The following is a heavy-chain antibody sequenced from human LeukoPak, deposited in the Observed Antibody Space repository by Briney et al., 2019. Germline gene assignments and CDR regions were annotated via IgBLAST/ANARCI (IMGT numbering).Heavy chain of an antibody. V-gene: IGHV4-31*03. CDR3: ARGYCSSTSCYDYYYMDV. CDR1: GGSISSGGYY. D-gene: IGHD2-2*01. J-gene: IGHJ6*03. Sequence: SETLSLTCTVSGGSISSGGYYWSWIRQHPGKGLEWIGYIYYSGSTYYNPSLKSRVTISVDTSKNQFSLKLSSVTAADTAVYYCARGYCSSTSCYDYYYMDVSGKGTTVTVSS. CDR2: IYYSGST.